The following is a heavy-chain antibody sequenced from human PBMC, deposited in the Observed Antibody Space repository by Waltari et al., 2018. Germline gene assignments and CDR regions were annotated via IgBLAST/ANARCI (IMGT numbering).Heavy chain of an antibody. CDR3: ARGLLRGDYFDY. Sequence: QVQLQESGPGLVKPSQTLSLTCTVSGGSISSGGYYWSWIRQHPGKGLEWIGYIYDSGSTYYNPSLKSRVTIAVDTSKNQFSLKLSSVTAADTAVDYCARGLLRGDYFDYWGQGTLVTVSS. V-gene: IGHV4-31*03. D-gene: IGHD2-15*01. J-gene: IGHJ4*02. CDR2: IYDSGST. CDR1: GGSISSGGYY.